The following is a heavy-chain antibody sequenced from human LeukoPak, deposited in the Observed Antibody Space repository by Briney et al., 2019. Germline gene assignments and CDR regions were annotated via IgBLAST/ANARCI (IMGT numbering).Heavy chain of an antibody. V-gene: IGHV1-18*01. CDR2: ISSYNDNT. Sequence: ASVKVSCKASGYTFSNYGISWVRQAPGQGLEWMGWISSYNDNTNYAQKLQGRVTMTRDTSTSTVYMELSSLRSEDTAVYYCARGPRITMVRGGQWYYYMDVWGKGTTVTISS. CDR3: ARGPRITMVRGGQWYYYMDV. J-gene: IGHJ6*03. D-gene: IGHD3-10*01. CDR1: GYTFSNYG.